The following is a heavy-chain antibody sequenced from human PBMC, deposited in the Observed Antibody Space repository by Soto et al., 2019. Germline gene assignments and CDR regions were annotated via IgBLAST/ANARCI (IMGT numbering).Heavy chain of an antibody. D-gene: IGHD3-22*01. CDR1: GGSISSYY. V-gene: IGHV4-59*12. Sequence: PSETLSLTCTVSGGSISSYYWSWIRQPPGKGLEWIGYIYYSGSTNYNPSLKSRATISVDTSKNQFPLKLSSVTAADTAVYYCARGRTKYYYDSSGSQAKPLDYWGQGTLVTVSS. J-gene: IGHJ4*02. CDR3: ARGRTKYYYDSSGSQAKPLDY. CDR2: IYYSGST.